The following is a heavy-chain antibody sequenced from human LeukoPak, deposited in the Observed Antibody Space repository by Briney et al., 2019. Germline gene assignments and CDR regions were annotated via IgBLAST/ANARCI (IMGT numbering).Heavy chain of an antibody. CDR2: IYYGGST. D-gene: IGHD4-11*01. J-gene: IGHJ6*02. Sequence: PSETLSLTCTVSGGSISSYYWSWIRQPPGKGLEWIGYIYYGGSTNYNPSLKSRVTISVDTSKNQFSLKLSSVTAADTAVYYCARDRLQSDYGMDVWGQGTTVTVSS. CDR3: ARDRLQSDYGMDV. V-gene: IGHV4-59*01. CDR1: GGSISSYY.